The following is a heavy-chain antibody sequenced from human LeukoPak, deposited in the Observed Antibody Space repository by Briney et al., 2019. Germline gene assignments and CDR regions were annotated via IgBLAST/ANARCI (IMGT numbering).Heavy chain of an antibody. D-gene: IGHD6-13*01. Sequence: GASVKVSCKASGGTFSSYAISWVRQAPGQGLECMGWISAYNGNTNYAQKLQGRVTMTTDTSTSTAYMELRSLRSDDTAVYYCARGYSSSWYSDYYYYMDVWGKGTTVTISS. J-gene: IGHJ6*03. CDR2: ISAYNGNT. CDR3: ARGYSSSWYSDYYYYMDV. V-gene: IGHV1-18*01. CDR1: GGTFSSYA.